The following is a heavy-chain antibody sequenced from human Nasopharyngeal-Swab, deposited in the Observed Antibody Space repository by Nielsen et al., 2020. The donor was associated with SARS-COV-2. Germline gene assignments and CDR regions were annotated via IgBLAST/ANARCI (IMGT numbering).Heavy chain of an antibody. CDR2: INPNSGGT. Sequence: SVKVSCKDSGYTFTGYYMHWVRQAPGQGLEWMGWINPNSGGTNYAQKFQGRVTMTRDTSISTAYMELSRLRSDDTAVYYCARDRGDSGSLNWFDPWGQGTLVTVSS. J-gene: IGHJ5*02. CDR3: ARDRGDSGSLNWFDP. CDR1: GYTFTGYY. D-gene: IGHD1-26*01. V-gene: IGHV1-2*02.